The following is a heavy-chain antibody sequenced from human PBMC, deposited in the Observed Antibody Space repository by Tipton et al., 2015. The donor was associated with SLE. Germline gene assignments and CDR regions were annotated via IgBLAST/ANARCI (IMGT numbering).Heavy chain of an antibody. Sequence: QLVQSGAGVKKPGSSVKVSCKASGGTFISYAISWVRQAPGQGLEWMGRIIPMFGIVNYAQKFQGRVTISADKSTSTAYMELNSLRSEDTAVYYCARRIQLDYYYGMDVWGQGNTVTVSS. V-gene: IGHV1-69*09. CDR2: IIPMFGIV. CDR3: ARRIQLDYYYGMDV. CDR1: GGTFISYA. D-gene: IGHD5-18*01. J-gene: IGHJ6*02.